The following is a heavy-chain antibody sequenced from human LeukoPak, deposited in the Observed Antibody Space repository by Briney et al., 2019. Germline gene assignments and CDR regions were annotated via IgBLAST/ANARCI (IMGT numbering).Heavy chain of an antibody. CDR3: AKEQYYYDSSGYYPLFDY. D-gene: IGHD3-22*01. CDR2: IWYDGSNK. CDR1: GFTFSSYG. V-gene: IGHV3-33*06. Sequence: GGSLRLSCAASGFTFSSYGMHWVRQAPGKGLEWVAVIWYDGSNKYYADSVKGRFTISRDNSKNTLYLQMNSLRAEDTAVYYCAKEQYYYDSSGYYPLFDYWGQGTPVTVSS. J-gene: IGHJ4*02.